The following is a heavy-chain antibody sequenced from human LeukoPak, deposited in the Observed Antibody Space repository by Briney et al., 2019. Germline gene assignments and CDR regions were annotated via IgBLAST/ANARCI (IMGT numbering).Heavy chain of an antibody. J-gene: IGHJ6*04. V-gene: IGHV1-69*13. CDR1: GGTFSSYA. Sequence: SVKVSCKASGGTFSSYAISWVRQAPGQGLEWMGEIIPIFGTANYAQKFQGRVTITADGSTSTAYMELSSLRSEDTAVYYCAREGDIVVVPAAMPYGMDVWGKGTTVTVSS. D-gene: IGHD2-2*01. CDR3: AREGDIVVVPAAMPYGMDV. CDR2: IIPIFGTA.